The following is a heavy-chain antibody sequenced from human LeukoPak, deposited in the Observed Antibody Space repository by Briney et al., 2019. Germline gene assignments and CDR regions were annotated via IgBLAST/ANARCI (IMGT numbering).Heavy chain of an antibody. D-gene: IGHD1-26*01. CDR2: IWDDGSNR. CDR3: VRGSGAYYDY. Sequence: GRSLRLSCAASGFTFSSYGIHWVRQAPGKWREWGALIWDDGSNRYYADSVKGRFTISRDNSKNMLYLQMNSLRAEDTAVYHCVRGSGAYYDYWGQGTLVTVTS. CDR1: GFTFSSYG. J-gene: IGHJ4*02. V-gene: IGHV3-33*01.